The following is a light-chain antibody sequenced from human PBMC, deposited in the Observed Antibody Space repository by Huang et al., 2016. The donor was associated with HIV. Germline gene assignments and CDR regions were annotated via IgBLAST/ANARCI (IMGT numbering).Light chain of an antibody. V-gene: IGKV3-20*01. CDR1: QSLSRSY. Sequence: VLTQSPGTLSVSPGERATLSCRARQSLSRSYLVGYQQKPGQAPRLLLSGGSSRATGIPDRFSGSGSGGYFTLTISRLEPEDFAVYFCQQYHSSPVTFGQGTRLEIK. CDR3: QQYHSSPVT. J-gene: IGKJ5*01. CDR2: GGS.